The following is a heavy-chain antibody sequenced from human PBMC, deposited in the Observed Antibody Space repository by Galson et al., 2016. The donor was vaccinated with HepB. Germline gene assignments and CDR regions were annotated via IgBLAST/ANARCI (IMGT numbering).Heavy chain of an antibody. CDR3: VSDDDSWRH. CDR1: GFRFSDYW. J-gene: IGHJ4*02. Sequence: SLRLSCAASGFRFSDYWMAWVRQPPGKGLEWVANIKPAGGETYYVGAVEGRFTITRDNTKNSLFLHLRGLRAEDTAMYYCVSDDDSWRHWGQGTQVAVSS. CDR2: IKPAGGET. V-gene: IGHV3-7*03. D-gene: IGHD3-16*01.